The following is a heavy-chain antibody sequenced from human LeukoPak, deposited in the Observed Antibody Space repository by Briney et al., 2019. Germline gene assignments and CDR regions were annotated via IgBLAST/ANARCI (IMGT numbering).Heavy chain of an antibody. Sequence: SETLSLTCAVYGGSFSGYYWSWIRQPPGKGLEWIGEINHSGSTNYNPSLKSRVTISVDTSKNQFSLKLSSVTAADTAVYYCAGKLGSGVYGSWFDPWGQGTLVTVSS. V-gene: IGHV4-34*01. CDR2: INHSGST. CDR3: AGKLGSGVYGSWFDP. D-gene: IGHD5/OR15-5a*01. J-gene: IGHJ5*02. CDR1: GGSFSGYY.